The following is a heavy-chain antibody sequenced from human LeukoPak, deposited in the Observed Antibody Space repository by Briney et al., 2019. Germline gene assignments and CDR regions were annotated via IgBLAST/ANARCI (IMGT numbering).Heavy chain of an antibody. J-gene: IGHJ4*02. V-gene: IGHV4-34*01. D-gene: IGHD3-10*01. CDR3: ARGILLWFGETQFDY. CDR1: GGSFSGYY. CDR2: INHSGST. Sequence: SETLSLTCAVYGGSFSGYYWSWIRQPPGKGLEWIGEINHSGSTNYSPSLKSRVTISVDTSKNQFSLKLSSVTAADTAVYYCARGILLWFGETQFDYWGQGTLVTVAS.